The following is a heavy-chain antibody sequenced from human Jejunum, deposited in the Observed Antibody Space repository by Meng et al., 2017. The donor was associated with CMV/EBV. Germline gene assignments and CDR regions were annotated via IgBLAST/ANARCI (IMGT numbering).Heavy chain of an antibody. J-gene: IGHJ2*01. CDR3: ARNRGAWFFDL. CDR2: INVNTGVT. V-gene: IGHV1-2*06. D-gene: IGHD2/OR15-2a*01. Sequence: SCKASGYSFTDSYFPWVRQAPGQGLEWVGRINVNTGVTNFRQRFLGRATMTADASNNTVYMELKKLTSDDTALYYCARNRGAWFFDLWGRGTLVTVSS. CDR1: GYSFTDSY.